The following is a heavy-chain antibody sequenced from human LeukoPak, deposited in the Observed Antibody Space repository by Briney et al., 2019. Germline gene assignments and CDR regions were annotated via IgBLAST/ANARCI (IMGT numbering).Heavy chain of an antibody. CDR3: ARISPSSGTYWENFYYYMDV. V-gene: IGHV4-59*01. D-gene: IGHD1-26*01. J-gene: IGHJ6*03. Sequence: PSETLSLTCTVSGGSISNYYWTWIRQPPGKGLEWVGCIYFSGTTNYNPSLKSRVTISLDTSNNQFSLKLPSVTAADTAVYYCARISPSSGTYWENFYYYMDVWGKGTTVTVSS. CDR2: IYFSGTT. CDR1: GGSISNYY.